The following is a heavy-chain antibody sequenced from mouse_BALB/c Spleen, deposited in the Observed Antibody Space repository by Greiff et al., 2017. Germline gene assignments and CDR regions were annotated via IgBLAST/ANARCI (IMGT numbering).Heavy chain of an antibody. V-gene: IGHV1-14*01. J-gene: IGHJ4*01. CDR1: GYTFTSYV. CDR3: ARITMITRYAMDY. D-gene: IGHD2-4*01. Sequence: VQLKESGPELVKPGASVKMSCKASGYTFTSYVMHWVKQKPGQGLEWIGYINPYNDGTKYNEKFKGKATLTSDKSSSTAYMELSSLTSEDSAVYYCARITMITRYAMDYWGQGTSVTVSS. CDR2: INPYNDGT.